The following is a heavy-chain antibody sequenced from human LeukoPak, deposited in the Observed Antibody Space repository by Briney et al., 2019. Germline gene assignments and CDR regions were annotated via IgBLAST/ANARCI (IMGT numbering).Heavy chain of an antibody. CDR2: ISSSSSYI. D-gene: IGHD3-10*01. J-gene: IGHJ6*03. CDR3: AKTELVMNYYYYMGV. CDR1: GVTFSSYS. V-gene: IGHV3-21*04. Sequence: AGGSLRLSCAASGVTFSSYSMNWVRQAPGKGLEWVSSISSSSSYIFYADSVKGRFTISRDNAKNSLYLQMNSLRVEDTAVYYCAKTELVMNYYYYMGVWGKGTTVTVSS.